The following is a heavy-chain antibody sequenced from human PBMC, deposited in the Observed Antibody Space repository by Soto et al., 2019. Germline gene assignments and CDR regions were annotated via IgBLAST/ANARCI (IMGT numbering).Heavy chain of an antibody. CDR1: GFTFSIYD. CDR2: IGIAGET. V-gene: IGHV3-13*01. CDR3: VREWVDTYGRHPPLGLDV. J-gene: IGHJ6*02. Sequence: EVQLVESGGGLVQPGGSLRLSCVASGFTFSIYDMHWVRQATGKGLEWDSAIGIAGETYYSGSVKGRFTISRENVKNSLYLQMNSLRAEDTAIYYCVREWVDTYGRHPPLGLDVWGQGTTVTVSS. D-gene: IGHD5-18*01.